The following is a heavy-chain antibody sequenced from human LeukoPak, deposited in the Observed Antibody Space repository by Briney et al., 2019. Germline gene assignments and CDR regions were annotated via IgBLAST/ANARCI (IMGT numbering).Heavy chain of an antibody. CDR3: ASGGIYYGAAFEF. Sequence: TGGSLRLSCAASGFTFDDYGMSWVRQAPGKGLEWVSGINWNGGSTGYADSVKGRFTISRDNAKNSLYLQMNSLRAEDTAFYYCASGGIYYGAAFEFWGQGTLVTVSS. J-gene: IGHJ4*02. CDR1: GFTFDDYG. CDR2: INWNGGST. D-gene: IGHD1-26*01. V-gene: IGHV3-20*04.